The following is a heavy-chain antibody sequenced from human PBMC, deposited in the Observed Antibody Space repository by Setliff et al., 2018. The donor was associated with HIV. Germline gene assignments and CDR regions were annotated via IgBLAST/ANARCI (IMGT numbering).Heavy chain of an antibody. Sequence: LSLTCTVSDVSIISGSYYWSWIRQAPGKGLEWVSYIRSSGSTIYYADSVKGRFTISRDNAKNLLYLQMNSLRAEDTAVYYCARHWLTFGGVIDQGYGMDVWGQGTTVTVSS. J-gene: IGHJ6*02. D-gene: IGHD3-16*02. CDR2: IRSSGSTI. CDR1: DVSIISGSYY. CDR3: ARHWLTFGGVIDQGYGMDV. V-gene: IGHV3-11*04.